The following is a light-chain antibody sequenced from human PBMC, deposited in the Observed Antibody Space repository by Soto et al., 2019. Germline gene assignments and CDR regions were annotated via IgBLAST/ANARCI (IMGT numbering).Light chain of an antibody. V-gene: IGKV1-12*01. CDR2: AAS. CDR1: QGISTY. Sequence: DIQMTQSPSSLSASVGDRVTITCRASQGISTYLNWYLQKPGKAPKLLIYAASSLQSGVPSRFSGSGSGTDFTLTISSLQPEDFATYYCQQANSFPLTFGGGTKVDIK. J-gene: IGKJ4*01. CDR3: QQANSFPLT.